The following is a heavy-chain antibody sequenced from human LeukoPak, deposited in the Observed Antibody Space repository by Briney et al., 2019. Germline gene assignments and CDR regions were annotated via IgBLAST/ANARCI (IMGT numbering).Heavy chain of an antibody. CDR2: ISSSSSYI. V-gene: IGHV3-21*01. CDR3: ARCEVVIPRDAFDI. D-gene: IGHD3-22*01. Sequence: GGSLRLSCAASGFTFSSYSMNWVRQAPGKGLEWVSSISSSSSYIYYADSVKGRFTISRDNAKNSLYLQMNSLRAEDTAVYYCARCEVVIPRDAFDIWGQGTMVTVSS. J-gene: IGHJ3*02. CDR1: GFTFSSYS.